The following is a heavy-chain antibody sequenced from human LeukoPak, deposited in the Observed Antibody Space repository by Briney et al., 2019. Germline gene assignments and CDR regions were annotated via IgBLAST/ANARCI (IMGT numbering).Heavy chain of an antibody. CDR3: ARVEYSSSFYFDY. Sequence: SETLSLTCTVSGGSISSSSYYWGWIRQPPGKGLEWIGTIYYSGMTYYNPSLKGRVTISVDTSKNEFSLKLSSVTAADTAVYYCARVEYSSSFYFDYWGQGTLVTVSS. D-gene: IGHD6-6*01. J-gene: IGHJ4*02. CDR1: GGSISSSSYY. CDR2: IYYSGMT. V-gene: IGHV4-39*01.